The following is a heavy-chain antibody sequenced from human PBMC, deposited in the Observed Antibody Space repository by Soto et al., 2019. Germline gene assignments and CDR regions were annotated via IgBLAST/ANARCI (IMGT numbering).Heavy chain of an antibody. V-gene: IGHV3-74*01. CDR1: GFTFNGYW. J-gene: IGHJ3*01. CDR3: AREEGYCDGGRCFRSAFDV. D-gene: IGHD2-21*01. CDR2: INTDGTKT. Sequence: PGGSLRLSCAASGFTFNGYWMHWVRQAPGKGLVWVSRINTDGTKTKYADSVRGRFTISWDITKRSLYLQMNSLRAEDTAVYYCAREEGYCDGGRCFRSAFDVWGQGTVVTVSS.